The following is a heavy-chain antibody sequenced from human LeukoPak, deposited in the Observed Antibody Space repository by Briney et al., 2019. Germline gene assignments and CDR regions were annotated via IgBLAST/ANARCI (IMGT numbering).Heavy chain of an antibody. CDR3: ARRGSRSSGVYYGLDV. CDR1: GYSFTNYW. J-gene: IGHJ6*02. Sequence: GESLKISCKSSGYSFTNYWIAWVRQMPGKGLEWMGFIYPDDSETRYSPSFQGQVTISADKSSSTAYVQWTSLKASDSAMYYCARRGSRSSGVYYGLDVWGQGTTVTVSS. D-gene: IGHD6-6*01. V-gene: IGHV5-51*01. CDR2: IYPDDSET.